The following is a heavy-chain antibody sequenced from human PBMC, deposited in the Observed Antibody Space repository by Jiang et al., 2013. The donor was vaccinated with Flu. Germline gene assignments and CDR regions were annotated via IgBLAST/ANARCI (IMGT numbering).Heavy chain of an antibody. V-gene: IGHV5-51*01. CDR2: IYPGDSDT. CDR1: GYSFTSYW. CDR3: ARLLGYCSSTSCYNFYYYYMDV. J-gene: IGHJ6*03. Sequence: SLKISCKGSGYSFTSYWIGWVRQMPGKGLEWMGIIYPGDSDTRYSPSFQGQVTISADKSISTAYLQWSSLKASDTAMYYCARLLGYCSSTSCYNFYYYYMDVWGKGTTVTVSS. D-gene: IGHD2-2*02.